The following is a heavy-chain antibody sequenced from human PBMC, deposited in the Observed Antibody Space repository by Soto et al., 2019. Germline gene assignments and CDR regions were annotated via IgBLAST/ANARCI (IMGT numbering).Heavy chain of an antibody. CDR3: ATAKPRDILTGYYSDYYYYMDV. J-gene: IGHJ6*03. CDR1: GYTLTELS. D-gene: IGHD3-9*01. CDR2: FDPEDGET. Sequence: ASVKVSCKVSGYTLTELSMHWVRQAPGKGLEWMGGFDPEDGETIYAQKFQGRVTMTEDTSTDTAYMELSSLRSEDTAVYYCATAKPRDILTGYYSDYYYYMDVWGKGTTVTVSS. V-gene: IGHV1-24*01.